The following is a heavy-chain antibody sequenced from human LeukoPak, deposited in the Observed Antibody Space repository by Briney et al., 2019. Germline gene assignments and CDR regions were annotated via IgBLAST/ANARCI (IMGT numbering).Heavy chain of an antibody. D-gene: IGHD3-22*01. J-gene: IGHJ4*02. CDR3: ARSTYYYDSSGYYRSTNPRFDY. Sequence: PSETLSLTCTVSGGSISSSSYYWGWIRQPPGKGLEWIGSIYYSGSTYYNPSLKSRVTISVDTSKNQFSLKLSSVTAADTAVYYCARSTYYYDSSGYYRSTNPRFDYWGQGTLVTVSS. CDR2: IYYSGST. CDR1: GGSISSSSYY. V-gene: IGHV4-39*01.